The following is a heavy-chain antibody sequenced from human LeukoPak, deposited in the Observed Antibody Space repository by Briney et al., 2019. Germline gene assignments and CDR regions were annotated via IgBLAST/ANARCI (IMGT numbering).Heavy chain of an antibody. V-gene: IGHV3-23*01. D-gene: IGHD3-9*01. CDR3: AKAQKRDILTGYYTAFDS. CDR2: IGSNSVPT. J-gene: IGHJ4*02. CDR1: GFTFSSYS. Sequence: GGSLRLSCAASGFTFSSYSMNWVRQAPGKGLEWVSGIGSNSVPTVYADSVKGRFTISRDNSKNTLYLQMNSLRAEDTAVYYCAKAQKRDILTGYYTAFDSWGQGTLVTVSS.